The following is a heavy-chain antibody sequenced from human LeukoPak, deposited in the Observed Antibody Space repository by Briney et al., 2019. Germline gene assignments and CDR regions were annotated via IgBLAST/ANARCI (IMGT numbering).Heavy chain of an antibody. CDR3: ARAGYSYGPGAPNWFDP. D-gene: IGHD5-18*01. Sequence: ASVKVSCKASGYTFTGYYMHWVRQAPGQGLEWMGWINPNSGGTNYAQKFQGWVTMTRDTSISTAYMELSRLRSDDTAVYYCARAGYSYGPGAPNWFDPWGQGTLVTVYS. V-gene: IGHV1-2*04. CDR2: INPNSGGT. CDR1: GYTFTGYY. J-gene: IGHJ5*02.